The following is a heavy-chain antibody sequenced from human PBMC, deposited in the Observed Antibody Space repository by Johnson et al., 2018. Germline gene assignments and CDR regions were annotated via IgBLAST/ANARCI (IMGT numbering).Heavy chain of an antibody. D-gene: IGHD1-26*01. CDR2: TSYDGSNQ. CDR1: GFTFSDFG. Sequence: QVQLVESGGGVVQPGRSLKLSCATSGFTFSDFGMHWLRQAPGKGLEWVAVTSYDGSNQFYADSVKGRFTISRDNSWNTLYLKMNSLRAEDTAVYYCSIDLVGRKVGANSCWGQGTLVTVSS. V-gene: IGHV3-30*03. J-gene: IGHJ4*02. CDR3: SIDLVGRKVGANSC.